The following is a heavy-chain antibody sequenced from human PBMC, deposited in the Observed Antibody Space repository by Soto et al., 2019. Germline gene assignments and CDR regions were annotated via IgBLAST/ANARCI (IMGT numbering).Heavy chain of an antibody. J-gene: IGHJ4*02. D-gene: IGHD1-26*01. CDR1: GFTFSSYE. V-gene: IGHV3-48*03. CDR3: ARGVGDGFNYGDY. CDR2: ISSSGSTI. Sequence: EVQLVESGGGLVQPGGSLRLSCAASGFTFSSYEMNWVRQAPGKGLEWVSYISSSGSTIYYADSVKGRFTISRDNAKNSLYLQMNCLRVEDSAVYYCARGVGDGFNYGDYWGQGTLVTVSS.